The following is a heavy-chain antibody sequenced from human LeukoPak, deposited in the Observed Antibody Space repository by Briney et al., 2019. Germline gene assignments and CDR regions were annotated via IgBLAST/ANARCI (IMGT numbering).Heavy chain of an antibody. Sequence: GGSLRLSCAASGFAFSIYSMNWVRQAPGKGLEWVSYIGGTHSNIYYADSVKGRFTISRDDAKNSLYLQMNSLRDEDTAVYYCARDRDYAFDSWGQGTLVTVSS. V-gene: IGHV3-48*02. CDR2: IGGTHSNI. D-gene: IGHD4-17*01. CDR1: GFAFSIYS. J-gene: IGHJ4*02. CDR3: ARDRDYAFDS.